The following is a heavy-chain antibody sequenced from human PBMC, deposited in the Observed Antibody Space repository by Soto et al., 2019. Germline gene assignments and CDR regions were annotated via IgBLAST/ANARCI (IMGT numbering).Heavy chain of an antibody. V-gene: IGHV3-74*01. J-gene: IGHJ4*02. CDR3: TRGPRPTSVGTGSY. CDR2: INYDGSST. CDR1: GFTFSTYW. D-gene: IGHD3-10*01. Sequence: EVQLVESGGGLVQPGGSLRLSCAASGFTFSTYWMHWVRQAPGKGLVWVSRINYDGSSTDYADSVKGRFTISRDNAKNTLYLQMNTLTVEDTAVYYCTRGPRPTSVGTGSYWGQGTLVTVSS.